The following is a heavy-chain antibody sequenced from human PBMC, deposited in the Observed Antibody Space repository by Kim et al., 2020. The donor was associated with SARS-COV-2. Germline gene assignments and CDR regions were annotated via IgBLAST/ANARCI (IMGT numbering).Heavy chain of an antibody. CDR1: GDSIGSGSYY. CDR3: GRHRTTVTTYDAFNI. D-gene: IGHD4-4*01. CDR2: IYNEGTT. Sequence: SETLSLTCTVSGDSIGSGSYYWAWIRQPPGKGPEWIGSIYNEGTTFHNPSLKSRVTISVDTSKNQFSLKLSSVTAPDTAVYFCGRHRTTVTTYDAFNIWGQGTMVTVSS. V-gene: IGHV4-39*01. J-gene: IGHJ3*02.